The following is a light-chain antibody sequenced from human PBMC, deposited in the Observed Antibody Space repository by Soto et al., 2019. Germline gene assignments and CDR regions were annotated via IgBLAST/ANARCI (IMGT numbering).Light chain of an antibody. V-gene: IGKV3-20*01. CDR2: GAS. Sequence: EIILTECPDTLSLSPGERATLSCRASQTVSSNYLAWCQQRPGQAPSLLIYGASTRAAGIPDRVSGSGYGTDCTITITRIQHEDAAVYHSQQYTGQTTTSAPGTRLEIK. J-gene: IGKJ5*01. CDR3: QQYTGQTTT. CDR1: QTVSSNY.